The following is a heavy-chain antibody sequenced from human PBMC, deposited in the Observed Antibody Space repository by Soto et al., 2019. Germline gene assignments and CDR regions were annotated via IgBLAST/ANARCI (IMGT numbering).Heavy chain of an antibody. J-gene: IGHJ6*03. CDR1: GGTFSSYN. D-gene: IGHD4-4*01. CDR3: AREVMTTDAYYYYYTDV. Sequence: ASVKVSCKASGGTFSSYNISWVRQAPGQGLEWMGRIIPILGIANYAQKFQGRVTITADKSTSTAYMELSSLRSEDTAVYYCAREVMTTDAYYYYYTDVWGKGTTVTVSS. V-gene: IGHV1-69*02. CDR2: IIPILGIA.